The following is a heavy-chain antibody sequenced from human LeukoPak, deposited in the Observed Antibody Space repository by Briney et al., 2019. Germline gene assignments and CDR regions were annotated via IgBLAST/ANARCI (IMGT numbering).Heavy chain of an antibody. V-gene: IGHV1-69*01. CDR2: IIPIFGTA. Sequence: VASVKVSCKASGGTFSSYAISWVRQAPGQGLEWMGGIIPIFGTANYAQKFQGRVTITADESTSTAYMELSGLRSEDTAVYYCASRPTLSGYYTSYYYYYYMDVWGKGTTVTVSS. CDR1: GGTFSSYA. J-gene: IGHJ6*03. CDR3: ASRPTLSGYYTSYYYYYYMDV. D-gene: IGHD3-3*01.